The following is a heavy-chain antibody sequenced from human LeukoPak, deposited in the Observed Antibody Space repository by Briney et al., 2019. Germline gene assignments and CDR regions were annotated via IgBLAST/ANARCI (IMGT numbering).Heavy chain of an antibody. D-gene: IGHD3-16*01. V-gene: IGHV4-59*12. Sequence: PSETLSLTCTVSGGSISSYYWSWIRQPPGKGLEWIGYIYYSGSTNHNPSLKSRVTISIDTSKNQFSLKLSSVTAGDTAVYYCAREVWKYYFDYWGQGTLVTVSS. J-gene: IGHJ4*02. CDR2: IYYSGST. CDR1: GGSISSYY. CDR3: AREVWKYYFDY.